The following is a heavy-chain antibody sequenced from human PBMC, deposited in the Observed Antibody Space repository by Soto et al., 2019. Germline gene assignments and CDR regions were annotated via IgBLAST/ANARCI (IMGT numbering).Heavy chain of an antibody. D-gene: IGHD6-13*01. CDR2: IYYSGST. CDR1: GGSISSYY. J-gene: IGHJ4*02. V-gene: IGHV4-59*01. CDR3: ARSSSWIYCFDY. Sequence: QVQLQESGPGLVKPSETLSLTCTVSGGSISSYYWSWIRQPPGKGLEWIGYIYYSGSTNYNPSLKRRVTISVDTSKNQFSLKLSSVTAADTAVYYCARSSSWIYCFDYWGQGTLVTVSS.